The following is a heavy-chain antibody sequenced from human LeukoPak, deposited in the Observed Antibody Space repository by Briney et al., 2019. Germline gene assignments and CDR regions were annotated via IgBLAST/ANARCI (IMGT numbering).Heavy chain of an antibody. D-gene: IGHD5-24*01. CDR1: GGSFSGYY. CDR2: INHSGST. CDR3: ARDMASPSAFDI. V-gene: IGHV4-34*01. Sequence: SETLSLTCAVYGGSFSGYYWSWIRQPPGKGLEWIGEINHSGSTNYNPSLKSRVTISVDTSKNQFSLKLSSVTAADTAVYYCARDMASPSAFDIWGQGTMVTVSS. J-gene: IGHJ3*02.